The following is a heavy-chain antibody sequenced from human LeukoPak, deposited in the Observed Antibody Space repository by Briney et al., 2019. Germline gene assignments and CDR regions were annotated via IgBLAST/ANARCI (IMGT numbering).Heavy chain of an antibody. CDR3: ARGPKGFLEWLLYRLDY. D-gene: IGHD3-3*01. CDR1: GGSISSSSYY. V-gene: IGHV4-39*01. Sequence: SETLSLTCTVSGGSISSSSYYWGWIRQPPGKGLEWIGSIYYSGSTYYNPSLKSRVTISVDTSKNQFSLKLGSVTAADTAVYYCARGPKGFLEWLLYRLDYWGQGTLVTVSS. CDR2: IYYSGST. J-gene: IGHJ4*02.